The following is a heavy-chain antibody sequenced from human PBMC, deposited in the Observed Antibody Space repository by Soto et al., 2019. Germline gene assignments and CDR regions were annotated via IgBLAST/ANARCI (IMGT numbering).Heavy chain of an antibody. Sequence: EVQLVESGGGLVHPGGSLRLSCVASGFPFSVYSMDWVRQAPGKGLEWVSYISSGGDTTHYADSVKGRFSISRDSAKNSVYLQMNSLRTEDTALYYCASRVVVAATDAFDIWGQGTMVTVSS. CDR1: GFPFSVYS. V-gene: IGHV3-48*01. CDR2: ISSGGDTT. J-gene: IGHJ3*02. CDR3: ASRVVVAATDAFDI. D-gene: IGHD2-15*01.